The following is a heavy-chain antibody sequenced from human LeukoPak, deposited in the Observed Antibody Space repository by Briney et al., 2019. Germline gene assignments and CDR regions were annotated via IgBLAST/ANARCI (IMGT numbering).Heavy chain of an antibody. Sequence: GGSLRLSCAASGFTFSSYGMSWVRQAPGKGLEWVSAISGSGGSTYYADSVKGRFTISRDSSKNTLYLQMNRLRAEDAAVYYCAKAPVTTCSGAYCYPFDYWGQGTLVTVSS. CDR1: GFTFSSYG. V-gene: IGHV3-23*01. J-gene: IGHJ4*02. CDR3: AKAPVTTCSGAYCYPFDY. CDR2: ISGSGGST. D-gene: IGHD2-21*01.